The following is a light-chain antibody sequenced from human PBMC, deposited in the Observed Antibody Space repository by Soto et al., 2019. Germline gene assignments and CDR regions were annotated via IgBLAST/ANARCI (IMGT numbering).Light chain of an antibody. J-gene: IGKJ3*01. Sequence: DIQMTQSPSSLSASVGARATITCRASPSTSNSLAWYQQKPGRDPKLLIYAASTLQSGVPSRFSGSGSGSDFTLTISSLQPEDVATYYCQKYNSAPFTFGPGTKVDVK. CDR3: QKYNSAPFT. V-gene: IGKV1-27*01. CDR1: PSTSNS. CDR2: AAS.